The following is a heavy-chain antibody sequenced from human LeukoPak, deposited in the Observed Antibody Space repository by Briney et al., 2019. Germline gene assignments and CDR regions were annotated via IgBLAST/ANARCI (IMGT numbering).Heavy chain of an antibody. Sequence: ASVKVSCKASGYIFTSYYMHWVRQAPGQGLEWLGVVYPSAGTSDPAQRFRARITLSDDTSTSTAYMELRSLKSKDTAIYFCVREYHGGYFDXWGQGTLVTV. J-gene: IGHJ4*02. V-gene: IGHV1-46*03. CDR1: GYIFTSYY. CDR3: VREYHGGYFDX. CDR2: VYPSAGTS. D-gene: IGHD3-16*01.